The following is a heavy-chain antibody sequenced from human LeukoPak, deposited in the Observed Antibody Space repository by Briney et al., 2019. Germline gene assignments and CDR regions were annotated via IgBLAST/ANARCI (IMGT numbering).Heavy chain of an antibody. CDR1: GFTFDDYA. CDR3: AKEGGGAYCGGDCREIRDYYGMDV. D-gene: IGHD2-21*02. J-gene: IGHJ6*02. Sequence: PGGSLRLSCAASGFTFDDYAMHWVRHAPGKGLEWVSGICWNSGSIGYAHSVKGRFTISRDNAKNSLYMQMNSLRAEDTALYYCAKEGGGAYCGGDCREIRDYYGMDVWGQGTTVTVS. CDR2: ICWNSGSI. V-gene: IGHV3-9*01.